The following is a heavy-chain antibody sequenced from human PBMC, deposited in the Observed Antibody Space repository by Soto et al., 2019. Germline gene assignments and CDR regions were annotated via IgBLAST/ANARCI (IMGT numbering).Heavy chain of an antibody. V-gene: IGHV3-30*18. CDR2: ISYDGSNK. D-gene: IGHD2-15*01. J-gene: IGHJ5*02. Sequence: GGSLRLSCAASGFTFSSYGMHWVRQAPGKGLEWVAVISYDGSNKYYADSVKGRFTISRDNSKNTLYLQMNSRRAEDTAVYYCAKVGIRYCSGGSCRPENHNWFDPWGQGTLVTVSS. CDR1: GFTFSSYG. CDR3: AKVGIRYCSGGSCRPENHNWFDP.